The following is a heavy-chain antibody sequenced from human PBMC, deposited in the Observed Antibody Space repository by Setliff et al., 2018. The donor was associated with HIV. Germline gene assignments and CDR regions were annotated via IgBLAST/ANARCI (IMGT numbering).Heavy chain of an antibody. J-gene: IGHJ4*02. V-gene: IGHV3-33*06. CDR3: VKDVVKFWSGSGALDF. D-gene: IGHD3-3*01. Sequence: GGSLRLSCTTSGFTFGSYGMHWVRQAPGKGLEWVALIWYDASKKEYADSVKGRFNILRDDSKKTVDLQMNSLRADDTAVYYCVKDVVKFWSGSGALDFWGPGTLVTVSS. CDR1: GFTFGSYG. CDR2: IWYDASKK.